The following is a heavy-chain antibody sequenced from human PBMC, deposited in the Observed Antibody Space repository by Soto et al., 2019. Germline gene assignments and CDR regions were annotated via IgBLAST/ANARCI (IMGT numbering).Heavy chain of an antibody. V-gene: IGHV5-10-1*01. D-gene: IGHD2-2*01. J-gene: IGHJ6*02. Sequence: GESLKISCKGSGYSFTSYWISWVRQMPGKGLEWMGRIDPSDSYTNYSPSFQGHVTISADKSISTAYLQWSSLKASDTAMYYCARRKYQLPGDYYYGMDVWGQGTTVTVSS. CDR1: GYSFTSYW. CDR3: ARRKYQLPGDYYYGMDV. CDR2: IDPSDSYT.